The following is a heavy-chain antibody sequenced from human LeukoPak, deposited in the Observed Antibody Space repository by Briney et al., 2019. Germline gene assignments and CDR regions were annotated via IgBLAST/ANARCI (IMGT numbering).Heavy chain of an antibody. CDR3: ARVLGDHDGVLDY. D-gene: IGHD2-21*02. CDR2: IKQDGSEK. Sequence: QPGGSLRLSCAASGFTFSSYWMSWVRQAPGKGLEWVANIKQDGSEKYYVDSVKGRFTISRDNAKNSLYLQMNSLRAEDTAVYYCARVLGDHDGVLDYWGQGTLVTVSS. J-gene: IGHJ4*02. V-gene: IGHV3-7*01. CDR1: GFTFSSYW.